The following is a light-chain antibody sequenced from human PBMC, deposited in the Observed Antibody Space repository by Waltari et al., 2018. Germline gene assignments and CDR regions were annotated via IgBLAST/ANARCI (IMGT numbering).Light chain of an antibody. J-gene: IGLJ1*01. V-gene: IGLV2-14*01. CDR2: EVS. Sequence: QSALTQPASVSGSPGPSITLSCPGTSSDVGGYNHASWYQQHPGKAPKLMIYEVSNRPSGVSNRFSGSKSGNTASLTISGLQAEDEADYYCSSYTSSSTLLYVFGTGTKVTVL. CDR1: SSDVGGYNH. CDR3: SSYTSSSTLLYV.